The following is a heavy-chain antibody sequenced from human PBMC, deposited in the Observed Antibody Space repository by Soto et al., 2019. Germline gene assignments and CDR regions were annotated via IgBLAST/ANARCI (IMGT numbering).Heavy chain of an antibody. CDR3: ATNTHYYDSSGREYYYYGMDV. V-gene: IGHV1-69*13. D-gene: IGHD3-22*01. J-gene: IGHJ6*02. Sequence: SVKVSCKASGGTFSSYAISWVRQAPGQGLEWMGGIIPIFGTANYAQKFQGRVTITADESTSTAYMELSSLRSEDTAVCYCATNTHYYDSSGREYYYYGMDVWGQGTTVTVSS. CDR2: IIPIFGTA. CDR1: GGTFSSYA.